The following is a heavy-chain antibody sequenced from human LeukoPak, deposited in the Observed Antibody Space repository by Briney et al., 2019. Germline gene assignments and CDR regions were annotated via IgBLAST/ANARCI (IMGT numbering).Heavy chain of an antibody. D-gene: IGHD3-3*01. Sequence: GGSLRLSCAASGFTFSSYAMSWVRQAPGKGLEWVAVISYDGSNKYYADSVKGRFTISRDNSKNTLYLQMNSLRAEDTAVYYCAREDIPPDGDYFDYWGQGTLVTVSS. V-gene: IGHV3-30-3*01. CDR1: GFTFSSYA. J-gene: IGHJ4*02. CDR3: AREDIPPDGDYFDY. CDR2: ISYDGSNK.